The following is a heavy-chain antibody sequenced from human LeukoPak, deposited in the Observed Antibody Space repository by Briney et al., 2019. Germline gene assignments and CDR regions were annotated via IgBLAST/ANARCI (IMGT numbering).Heavy chain of an antibody. CDR2: INPNSGGT. CDR1: GYTFTGYY. J-gene: IGHJ6*03. D-gene: IGHD3-10*01. V-gene: IGHV1-2*02. CDR3: AVPYYYGSGRDYYYMDV. Sequence: ASVKVSCKASGYTFTGYYMHWVRQAPGQGLEWMGWINPNSGGTNYAQKFQGRVTMTRDTSISTAYMELSRLRSDDTAVYYCAVPYYYGSGRDYYYMDVWGKGTTVTISS.